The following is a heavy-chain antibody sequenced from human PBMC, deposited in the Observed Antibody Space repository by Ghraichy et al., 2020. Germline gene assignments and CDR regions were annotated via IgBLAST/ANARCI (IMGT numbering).Heavy chain of an antibody. CDR1: GYSFTSYD. J-gene: IGHJ5*02. CDR3: ARDYYGNSGWFDP. CDR2: MNPNSGNI. V-gene: IGHV1-8*01. D-gene: IGHD4-23*01. Sequence: ASVKVSCKASGYSFTSYDINWVRQATGQGLEWMGWMNPNSGNIGYAQKFQGRVTMTRNTAISTAYMELSSLTSDDTAVYYCARDYYGNSGWFDPWGQGTLVTVSS.